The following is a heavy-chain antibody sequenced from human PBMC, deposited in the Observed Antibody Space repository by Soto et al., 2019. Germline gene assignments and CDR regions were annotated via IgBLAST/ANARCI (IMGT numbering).Heavy chain of an antibody. V-gene: IGHV3-30-3*01. Sequence: GSLRLSCAASGFTFSSYAMHWVRQAPGKGLEWVAVISYDGSNKYYADSVKGRITISRDNSKNSLYLQMNSLRAEDTAVYYCARVSQTHDYWGQGTLVTVSS. CDR1: GFTFSSYA. J-gene: IGHJ4*02. CDR2: ISYDGSNK. CDR3: ARVSQTHDY.